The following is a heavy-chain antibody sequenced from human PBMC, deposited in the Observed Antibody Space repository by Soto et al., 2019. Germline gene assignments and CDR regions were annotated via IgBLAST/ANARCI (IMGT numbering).Heavy chain of an antibody. CDR2: ISACNGNT. V-gene: IGHV1-18*01. Sequence: ASVKVSCKASGYTFTSYGISWVRQAPGQGLEWMGWISACNGNTNYAQKLQGRVTMTTDTSTSTAYMELRSLRSDDTAVYYCARDTPDSSGFYYYYYGMDVWGQGTTVTVSS. D-gene: IGHD3-22*01. J-gene: IGHJ6*02. CDR1: GYTFTSYG. CDR3: ARDTPDSSGFYYYYYGMDV.